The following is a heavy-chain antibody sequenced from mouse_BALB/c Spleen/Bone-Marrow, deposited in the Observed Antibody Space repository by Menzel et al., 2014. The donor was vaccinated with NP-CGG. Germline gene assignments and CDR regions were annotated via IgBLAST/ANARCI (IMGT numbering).Heavy chain of an antibody. CDR2: IVHSTAYS. J-gene: IGHJ2*01. Sequence: VHLVESGAELARPGASVRMSCKASGYSFTSYTIHWLKQRPGQGLESIAYIVHSTAYSNYNQKFKDRATLTADKSSSTASMQLSSLTSEDSAVYYCAREGTYDGCYGHFDYWGPGTTLTVSS. V-gene: IGHV1-4*01. D-gene: IGHD2-3*01. CDR1: GYSFTSYT. CDR3: AREGTYDGCYGHFDY.